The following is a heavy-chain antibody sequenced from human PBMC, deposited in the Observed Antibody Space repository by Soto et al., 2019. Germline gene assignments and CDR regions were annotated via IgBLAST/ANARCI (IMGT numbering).Heavy chain of an antibody. CDR1: GYTFTSYY. D-gene: IGHD1-26*01. J-gene: IGHJ4*02. CDR2: INPSGGST. CDR3: ARGSGSYFATIEGEYYFDY. Sequence: GASVKVSCKASGYTFTSYYMHWVRQAPGQGLEWMGIINPSGGSTSYAQKFQGRVTMTRDTSTSTVYMELSSLRSEDTAVYYCARGSGSYFATIEGEYYFDYWGQGTLVTVSS. V-gene: IGHV1-46*03.